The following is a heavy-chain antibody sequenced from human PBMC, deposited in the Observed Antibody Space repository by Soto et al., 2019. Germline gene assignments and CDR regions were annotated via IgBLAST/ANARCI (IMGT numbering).Heavy chain of an antibody. CDR2: ISSSGYT. CDR1: GGSISTNY. Sequence: KPSETLSLTCTVSGGSISTNYWSWIRQPPGKGLEWIGYISSSGYTNYNASLKSRITISIDTSKNQFSLKPTSVTAADTAVYYCASLHGARFDPWGQGTLVTVSS. J-gene: IGHJ5*02. CDR3: ASLHGARFDP. D-gene: IGHD4-17*01. V-gene: IGHV4-4*08.